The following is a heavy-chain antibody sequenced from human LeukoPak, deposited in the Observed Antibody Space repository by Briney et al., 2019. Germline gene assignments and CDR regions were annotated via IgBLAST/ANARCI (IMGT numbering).Heavy chain of an antibody. CDR3: ASSTWKKTFDY. Sequence: SETLSLTCAVSGYSISSGDYWGWIRQPPGKGLEWIGSIYNSVSTYYNPSLKSRVTMSIDTSNYQFSLKLTSVTAADTAVYYCASSTWKKTFDYWGQGALVTVSS. D-gene: IGHD6-13*01. CDR1: GYSISSGDY. V-gene: IGHV4-38-2*01. J-gene: IGHJ4*02. CDR2: IYNSVST.